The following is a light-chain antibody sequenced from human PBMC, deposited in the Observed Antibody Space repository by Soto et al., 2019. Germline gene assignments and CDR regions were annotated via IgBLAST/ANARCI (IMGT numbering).Light chain of an antibody. Sequence: QSVLTQPASVSGSPGQSITISCTGTSSDVGGYDYVSWYQQHPGKVPKLMIYEVSHRPSGFSNRFSGSKSGNTGSLTISGLQAEDEADYYCSSYTSGSTLVFGTGTKVTVL. CDR2: EVS. CDR1: SSDVGGYDY. CDR3: SSYTSGSTLV. J-gene: IGLJ1*01. V-gene: IGLV2-14*01.